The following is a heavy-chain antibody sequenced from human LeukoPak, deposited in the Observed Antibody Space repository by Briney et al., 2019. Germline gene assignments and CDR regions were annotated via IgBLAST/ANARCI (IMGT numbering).Heavy chain of an antibody. V-gene: IGHV4-59*01. J-gene: IGHJ4*02. CDR1: GGSITSYY. Sequence: PSETLSLTCTVSGGSITSYYRSWIRQSPGKGLEWNGFMYYSGTTNYNPSLKSRVTISLGMSKNQFSLKLSSVTAADTAVYYCARLPMAVTPHVDYWGQGTLVTVSS. CDR2: MYYSGTT. D-gene: IGHD2-21*02. CDR3: ARLPMAVTPHVDY.